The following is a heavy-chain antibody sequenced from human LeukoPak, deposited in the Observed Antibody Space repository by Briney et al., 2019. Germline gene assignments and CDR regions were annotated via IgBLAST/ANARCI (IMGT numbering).Heavy chain of an antibody. CDR1: GFTFSDHH. D-gene: IGHD2-15*01. CDR2: IREKASSHTT. J-gene: IGHJ3*01. V-gene: IGHV3-72*01. Sequence: PGGSLRLSCAGSGFTFSDHHMDWVRQAPGKGLEWVGRIREKASSHTTEYAASVKGRFTISRDDSKNSLSLQMNSLKTEDTAIYYCASVGGYISGSDALDLWGQGTMVTVSS. CDR3: ASVGGYISGSDALDL.